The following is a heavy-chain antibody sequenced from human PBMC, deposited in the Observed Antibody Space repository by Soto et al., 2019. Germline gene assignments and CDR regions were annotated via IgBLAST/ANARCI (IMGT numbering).Heavy chain of an antibody. Sequence: PXGCLRLSCAESGFTFSSYGMHWVRQAPGKGLAWVAVIWYDGSNKYYADSVKGRFTISRDNSKNTLYLQMNSLRAEDTAVYYCASAWFGELSLFEYWGQGTLVTVS. D-gene: IGHD3-10*01. J-gene: IGHJ4*02. V-gene: IGHV3-33*01. CDR1: GFTFSSYG. CDR3: ASAWFGELSLFEY. CDR2: IWYDGSNK.